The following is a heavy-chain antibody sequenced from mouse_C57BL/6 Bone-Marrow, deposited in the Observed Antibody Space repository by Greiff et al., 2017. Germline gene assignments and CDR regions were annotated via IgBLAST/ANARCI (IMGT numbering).Heavy chain of an antibody. Sequence: QVQLQQSGAELAKPGASVKLSCKASGYTFTSYWMHWVKQRPGQGLEWIGYINPSSGYTKYNQKFKDKATLTADKSSSTDYMQLSSLTYEDSAVYYCARSYYDGSSHEYYAMDYWGQGTSVTVSS. CDR3: ARSYYDGSSHEYYAMDY. D-gene: IGHD1-1*01. CDR1: GYTFTSYW. CDR2: INPSSGYT. V-gene: IGHV1-7*01. J-gene: IGHJ4*01.